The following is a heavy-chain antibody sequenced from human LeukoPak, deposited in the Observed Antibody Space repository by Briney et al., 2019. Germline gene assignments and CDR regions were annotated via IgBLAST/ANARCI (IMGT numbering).Heavy chain of an antibody. CDR2: ISGSGGST. CDR3: AKGSRAYSSGWLDY. J-gene: IGHJ4*02. CDR1: GFTFSSYA. V-gene: IGHV3-23*01. Sequence: GGSLRLSCAASGFTFSSYAMSWVRQAPGKGLEWVSAISGSGGSTYYADSVKGRFTISRDNSKNTLYLQTNSLRAEDTAVYYCAKGSRAYSSGWLDYWGQGTLVTVSS. D-gene: IGHD6-19*01.